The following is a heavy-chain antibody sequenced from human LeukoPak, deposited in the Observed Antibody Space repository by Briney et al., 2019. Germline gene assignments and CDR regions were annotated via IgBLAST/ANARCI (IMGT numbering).Heavy chain of an antibody. CDR3: ARELPGIAVFIYFDY. CDR1: GFTFSSSA. D-gene: IGHD6-19*01. V-gene: IGHV3-23*01. Sequence: PGGSLRLSCAASGFTFSSSAMSWVRQAPGKGLEWVSVISASGGSTYYADSVKGRFTISRDNAKNSLYLQMNSLRAEDTAVYYCARELPGIAVFIYFDYWGQGTLVTVSS. J-gene: IGHJ4*02. CDR2: ISASGGST.